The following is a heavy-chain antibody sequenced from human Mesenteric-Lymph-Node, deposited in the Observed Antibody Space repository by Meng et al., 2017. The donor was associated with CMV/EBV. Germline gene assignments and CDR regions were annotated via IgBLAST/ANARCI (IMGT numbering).Heavy chain of an antibody. Sequence: GESLKISCESSGSTFSIYGMHWVRQAPGKGLEWVAAISYNEGDEYYADSVKGRFTVSRDNSKNTLYLQMNGLRGEDTATYYCAKDGGNYPYAIDVWGQGTTVTVSS. CDR2: ISYNEGDE. CDR1: GSTFSIYG. J-gene: IGHJ6*02. CDR3: AKDGGNYPYAIDV. V-gene: IGHV3-30*18. D-gene: IGHD5-24*01.